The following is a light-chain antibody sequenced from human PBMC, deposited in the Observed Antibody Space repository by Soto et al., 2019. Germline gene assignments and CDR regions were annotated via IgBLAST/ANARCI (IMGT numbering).Light chain of an antibody. Sequence: DIQVTQSPSSLSASVGDRVTITCRASQNIRTYLNWYQQKPGKPPNLLIHTASTLQSGVPSRFSGSGSGTDFTLTISSLHPEDFATYYCQQTYSTLSSFGQGTKLEIK. J-gene: IGKJ2*04. CDR1: QNIRTY. V-gene: IGKV1-39*01. CDR3: QQTYSTLSS. CDR2: TAS.